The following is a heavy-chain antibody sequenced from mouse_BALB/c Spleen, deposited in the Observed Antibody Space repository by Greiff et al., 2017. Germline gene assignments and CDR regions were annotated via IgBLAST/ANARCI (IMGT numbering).Heavy chain of an antibody. Sequence: DVMLVESGGGLVKPGGSLKLSCAASGFTFSSYAMSWVRQTPEKRLEWVASISSGGSTYYPDSVKGRFTISRDNARNILYLQMSSLRSEDTAMYYCARGYYDYDYWGQGTTLTVSS. CDR1: GFTFSSYA. V-gene: IGHV5-6-5*01. CDR2: ISSGGST. D-gene: IGHD2-4*01. J-gene: IGHJ2*01. CDR3: ARGYYDYDY.